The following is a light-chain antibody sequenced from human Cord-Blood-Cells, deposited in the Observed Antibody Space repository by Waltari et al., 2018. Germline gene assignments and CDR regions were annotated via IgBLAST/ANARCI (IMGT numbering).Light chain of an antibody. V-gene: IGLV2-11*01. J-gene: IGLJ3*02. CDR2: DVS. CDR1: SSDVGGYNY. CDR3: CSSAGSYTVV. Sequence: HSALTQPRSVSGSPGQPVTISCTGTSSDVGGYNYVSWCQQHPGKAPQLMIYDVSKRPAGVADRFSGSKSGQPASLTISGLQAEDEADYYCCSSAGSYTVVFGGGTKRTVL.